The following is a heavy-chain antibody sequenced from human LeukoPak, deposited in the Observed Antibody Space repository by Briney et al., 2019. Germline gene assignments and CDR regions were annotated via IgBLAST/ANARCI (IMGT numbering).Heavy chain of an antibody. V-gene: IGHV4-59*01. D-gene: IGHD3-10*01. CDR1: GGSISSYY. J-gene: IGHJ4*02. CDR3: ARGPYGSGSMYYFDY. Sequence: SETLSLTCTVSGGSISSYYWSWIRQPPGKGLEWIGYIYYSGSTNYNPSLKSRVTISVDTSKNQFSLKLSSVTAADTAVYYCARGPYGSGSMYYFDYWGQGTLVTVSS. CDR2: IYYSGST.